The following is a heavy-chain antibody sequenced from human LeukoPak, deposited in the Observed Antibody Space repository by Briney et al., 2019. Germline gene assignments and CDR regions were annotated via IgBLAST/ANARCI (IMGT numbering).Heavy chain of an antibody. V-gene: IGHV3-21*01. J-gene: IGHJ4*02. CDR2: ISSSSSYI. CDR1: GFTFSSYW. Sequence: GGSLRLSCAASGFTFSSYWMSWVRQAPGKGLEWVSSISSSSSYIYYADSVKGRFTISRDNAKNSLYLQMNSLRAEDTAVYYCARAPGYRSFLDYWGQGTLVIVSS. D-gene: IGHD6-13*01. CDR3: ARAPGYRSFLDY.